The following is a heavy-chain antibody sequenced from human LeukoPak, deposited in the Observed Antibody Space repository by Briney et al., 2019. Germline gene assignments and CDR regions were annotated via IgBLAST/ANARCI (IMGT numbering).Heavy chain of an antibody. CDR1: GFTFSGYS. J-gene: IGHJ4*02. CDR3: SGGGSITVAGY. Sequence: QPGGSLRLSCAASGFTFSGYSMNWVRQAPGKGLEWVSRINNDGSSTNYADSVKGRFTISRDNAKNTLYLQMNSLRAEDTAVYYCSGGGSITVAGYWGQGTLVTVSS. D-gene: IGHD6-19*01. V-gene: IGHV3-74*01. CDR2: INNDGSST.